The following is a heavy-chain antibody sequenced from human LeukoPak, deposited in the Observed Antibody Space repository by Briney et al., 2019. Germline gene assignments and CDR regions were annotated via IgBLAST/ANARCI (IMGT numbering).Heavy chain of an antibody. Sequence: PSETLSLTCTVSGGSISSSSYYWGWIRQPPGKGLEWIGSIYYSGSTYYDPSLKSRVTISVDTSKNQFSLKLSSVTAADTAVYYCARGKQPYVWGSYHRASYDYWGQGTLVTVSS. V-gene: IGHV4-39*01. J-gene: IGHJ4*02. D-gene: IGHD3-16*02. CDR1: GGSISSSSYY. CDR3: ARGKQPYVWGSYHRASYDY. CDR2: IYYSGST.